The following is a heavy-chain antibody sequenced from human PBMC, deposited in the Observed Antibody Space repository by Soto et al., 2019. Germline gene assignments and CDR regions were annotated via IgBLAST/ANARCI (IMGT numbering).Heavy chain of an antibody. V-gene: IGHV1-69*01. D-gene: IGHD5-18*01. CDR3: ARDRRGYSYGYDYYYGMDV. CDR2: IIPIFGTA. CDR1: GGTFSSYA. J-gene: IGHJ6*02. Sequence: QVQLVQSGAEVKKPGSSVKVSCKASGGTFSSYAISWVRQAPGQGLEWMGGIIPIFGTAHYAQKFQGRVTITADESTSTAYMELSSLRSEDTAVYYCARDRRGYSYGYDYYYGMDVWGQGTTVTVSS.